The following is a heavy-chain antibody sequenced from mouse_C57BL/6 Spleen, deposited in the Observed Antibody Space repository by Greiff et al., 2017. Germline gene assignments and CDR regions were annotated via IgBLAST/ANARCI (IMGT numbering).Heavy chain of an antibody. V-gene: IGHV5-9*01. J-gene: IGHJ3*01. D-gene: IGHD1-1*01. Sequence: EVKLVESGGGLVKPGGSLKLSCAASGFTFSSYTMSWVRQTPEKRLEWVATISGGGGNTYYPDSVKGRFTISRDNAKNTLYLQMSSLRSEDTALYYWANFYGSSEGFAYWGQGTLVTVAA. CDR2: ISGGGGNT. CDR1: GFTFSSYT. CDR3: ANFYGSSEGFAY.